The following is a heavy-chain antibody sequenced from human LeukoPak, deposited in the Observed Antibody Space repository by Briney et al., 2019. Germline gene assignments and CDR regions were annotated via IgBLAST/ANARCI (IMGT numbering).Heavy chain of an antibody. CDR1: GFTFSSYW. CDR2: IKQDGSEK. V-gene: IGHV3-7*04. J-gene: IGHJ4*02. D-gene: IGHD4-17*01. CDR3: ARGGRPYTVNFDY. Sequence: PGGSLRLSCAASGFTFSSYWMSWVRQAPGKGLEWVANIKQDGSEKYYVDSVKGRFTISRDNAKNSLYLQMNSLRAEDTAVYYCARGGRPYTVNFDYWGQGTLVTVSS.